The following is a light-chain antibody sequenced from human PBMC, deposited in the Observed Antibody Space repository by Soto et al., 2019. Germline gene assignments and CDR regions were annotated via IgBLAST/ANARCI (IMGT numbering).Light chain of an antibody. CDR1: QDIGNY. V-gene: IGKV1-33*01. Sequence: DIQMTQSPSSLSASVGDRVTITCQASQDIGNYLNWSQQRPGKAPKLLILDASSLDTGVPSRFSGSGSGTDFTFTISSLQSEDIATYYCEQYYNVPITLGQGTRVDSK. J-gene: IGKJ5*01. CDR2: DAS. CDR3: EQYYNVPIT.